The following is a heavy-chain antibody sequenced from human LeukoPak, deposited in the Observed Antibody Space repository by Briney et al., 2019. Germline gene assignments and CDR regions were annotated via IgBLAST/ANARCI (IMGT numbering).Heavy chain of an antibody. CDR2: IYHSGST. CDR1: GGSISSGGYS. J-gene: IGHJ6*02. V-gene: IGHV4-30-2*01. Sequence: PSETLSLTCAVSGGSISSGGYSWSWIRQPPGKGLEWIGYIYHSGSTYYNPSLKSRVTISVDRSKNQFSLKLSSVTAADTAVYYCARVPLHYYYGMDVWGQGTTVTVSS. CDR3: ARVPLHYYYGMDV.